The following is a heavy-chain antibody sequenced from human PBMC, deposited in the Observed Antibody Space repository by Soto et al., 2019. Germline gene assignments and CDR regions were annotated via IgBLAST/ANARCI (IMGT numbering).Heavy chain of an antibody. CDR3: ARAITMVNYYYGMDV. Sequence: QVQLQESGPGLVKPSQTLSLTCTVSGGSISSGGYYWSWIRQHPGKGLGWIGYIYYSGSTYYNPSLKSRVTISVDTSKNQFSLKLSSVTAADTAVYYCARAITMVNYYYGMDVWGQGTTVTVSS. CDR2: IYYSGST. V-gene: IGHV4-31*03. CDR1: GGSISSGGYY. J-gene: IGHJ6*02. D-gene: IGHD3-10*01.